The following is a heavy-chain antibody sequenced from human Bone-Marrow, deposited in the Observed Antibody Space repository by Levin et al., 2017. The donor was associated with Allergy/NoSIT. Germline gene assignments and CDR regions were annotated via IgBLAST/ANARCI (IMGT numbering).Heavy chain of an antibody. J-gene: IGHJ6*02. CDR2: IFYSGST. Sequence: SETLSLTCTVSGGSIRSDDYCWSWLRQPPGKGLEWIGDIFYSGSTYYSPSLKSRITMSVDTSKNQFSLKLSSVTAADTAVYYCARTTYDFWSEDRSPMDVWGQGTTVTVSS. V-gene: IGHV4-30-4*01. CDR1: GGSIRSDDYC. D-gene: IGHD3-3*01. CDR3: ARTTYDFWSEDRSPMDV.